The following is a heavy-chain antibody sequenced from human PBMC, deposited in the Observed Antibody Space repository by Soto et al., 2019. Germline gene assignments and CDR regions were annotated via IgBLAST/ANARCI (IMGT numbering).Heavy chain of an antibody. CDR3: ATDYYGSGSYYSDY. V-gene: IGHV3-30-3*01. D-gene: IGHD3-10*01. J-gene: IGHJ4*02. Sequence: GSLRLSCAASGFTFSSYAMHWVRQAPGKGLEWVAVISYDGSNKYYADSVKGRFTISRDNSKNTLYLQMNSLRAEDTAVYYCATDYYGSGSYYSDYWGQGTLVTVSS. CDR1: GFTFSSYA. CDR2: ISYDGSNK.